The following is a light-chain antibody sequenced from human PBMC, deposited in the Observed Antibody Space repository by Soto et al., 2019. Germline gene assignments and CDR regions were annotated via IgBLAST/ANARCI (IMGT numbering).Light chain of an antibody. CDR3: QQYNNWPSIT. CDR2: GAS. CDR1: QSVRDN. V-gene: IGKV3-15*01. Sequence: EIVVTQSPVTLSVSPGERVTLSCRSSQSVRDNLAWYQQKPGQAPRLLIYGASTRATGIPARFSGSGSGTEFTLTISSLQSEDFAVYYCQQYNNWPSITFGQGTRLEIK. J-gene: IGKJ5*01.